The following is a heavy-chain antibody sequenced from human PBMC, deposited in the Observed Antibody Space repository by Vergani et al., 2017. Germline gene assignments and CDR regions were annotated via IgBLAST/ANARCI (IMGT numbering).Heavy chain of an antibody. CDR3: ARGSTIFGVAFNWFDP. J-gene: IGHJ5*02. CDR2: IYYSGST. V-gene: IGHV4-39*07. D-gene: IGHD3-3*01. Sequence: QVQLQESGPGLVKPSETLSLTCTVSNDSVSNTFYYWGWIRQTPGKGLEWIGSIYYSGSTYYNPSLESRVTMSVDTSKSQFSLKLSSVTAADTAVYYCARGSTIFGVAFNWFDPWGQGTLVTVSS. CDR1: NDSVSNTFYY.